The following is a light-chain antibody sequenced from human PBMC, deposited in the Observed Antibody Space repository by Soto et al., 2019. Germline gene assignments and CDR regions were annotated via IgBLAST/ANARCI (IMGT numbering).Light chain of an antibody. CDR2: AAS. CDR1: QSVVRN. J-gene: IGKJ4*01. Sequence: EIVMTQSPATLSVSLGERATLSCRASQSVVRNLAWYQHTPGQAPRLLIYAASTRATGIPARFTGSGSGTEFTLSISNLQSEDFAVYYCQQYNVWPLTFGGGTKVDIK. CDR3: QQYNVWPLT. V-gene: IGKV3-15*01.